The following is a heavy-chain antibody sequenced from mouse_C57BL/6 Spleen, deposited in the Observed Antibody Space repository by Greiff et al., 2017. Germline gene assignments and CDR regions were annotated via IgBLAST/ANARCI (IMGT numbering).Heavy chain of an antibody. CDR3: AKSGSNWYFDV. V-gene: IGHV3-6*01. CDR2: ISYDGSN. Sequence: DVKLVESGPGLVKPSQSLSLTCSVTGYSITSGYYWNWIRQFPGNKLEWMGYISYDGSNNYNPSLKNRISITRDTSKNQFFLKLNSVTTEDTATYYCAKSGSNWYFDVWGTGTTVTVSS. D-gene: IGHD1-1*01. CDR1: GYSITSGYY. J-gene: IGHJ1*03.